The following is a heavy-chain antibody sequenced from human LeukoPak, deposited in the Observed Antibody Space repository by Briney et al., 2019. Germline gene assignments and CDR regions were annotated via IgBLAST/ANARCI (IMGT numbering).Heavy chain of an antibody. V-gene: IGHV3-66*01. CDR1: GFTVSTNY. J-gene: IGHJ4*02. CDR2: IYSGGNT. D-gene: IGHD4-23*01. Sequence: PGGSLRLSCAASGFTVSTNYMSCVRQAPGRGLEWVSVIYSGGNTYYADSVKGRFTISRDNSKNTLYLQMNSLRADDTAVYYCARDSGTTVGYFDYWGQGTLVTVSS. CDR3: ARDSGTTVGYFDY.